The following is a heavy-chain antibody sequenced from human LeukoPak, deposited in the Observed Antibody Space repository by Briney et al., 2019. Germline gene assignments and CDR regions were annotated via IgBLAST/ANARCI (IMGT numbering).Heavy chain of an antibody. V-gene: IGHV3-13*01. CDR2: IGTSGAT. J-gene: IGHJ3*02. Sequence: GGSLRLSCAASGFTFSSYDMHWVRQATGKGLEWVSGIGTSGATYLGSVKGRFTISRENAKNSLYLQMNSLRAGDTAVYYCTFNLGSGSYAFDIWGQGTMVTVSS. D-gene: IGHD3-10*01. CDR3: TFNLGSGSYAFDI. CDR1: GFTFSSYD.